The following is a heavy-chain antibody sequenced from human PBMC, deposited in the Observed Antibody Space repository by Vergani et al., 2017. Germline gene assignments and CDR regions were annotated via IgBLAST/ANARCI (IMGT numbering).Heavy chain of an antibody. CDR2: IKQDGSEK. CDR3: ASATPDYGSGSYPYYYYYMDV. J-gene: IGHJ6*03. Sequence: EVQLVESGGGLVQPGGSLRLSCAASGFTFSSYWMSWVRQAPGKGLEWVANIKQDGSEKYYVDSVKGRFTISRDNSKNTLYLQMNSLRAEDTAVYYCASATPDYGSGSYPYYYYYMDVWGKGTTVTVSS. CDR1: GFTFSSYW. D-gene: IGHD3-10*01. V-gene: IGHV3-7*01.